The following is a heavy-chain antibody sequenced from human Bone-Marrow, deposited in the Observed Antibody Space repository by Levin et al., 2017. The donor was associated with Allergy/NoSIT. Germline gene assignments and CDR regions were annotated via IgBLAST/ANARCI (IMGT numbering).Heavy chain of an antibody. D-gene: IGHD2-2*01. CDR3: ATDRAYCSNTTCYLPDAFDI. J-gene: IGHJ3*02. CDR2: IYSGGST. V-gene: IGHV3-66*01. Sequence: ASVKVSCVASGFTVSSNYMNWVRQAPGKGLEWVSVIYSGGSTYYADSVKGRFTISRDNSKNTLYLQMSSLRAEDTAVYYCATDRAYCSNTTCYLPDAFDIWGHGTMVTVSS. CDR1: GFTVSSNY.